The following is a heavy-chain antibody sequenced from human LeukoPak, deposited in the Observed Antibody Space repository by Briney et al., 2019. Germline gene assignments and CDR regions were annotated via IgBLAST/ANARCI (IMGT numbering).Heavy chain of an antibody. V-gene: IGHV4-61*02. D-gene: IGHD5-24*01. CDR1: GGSISSGSYY. CDR3: ARQGDGYKVPLFVY. J-gene: IGHJ4*02. CDR2: IYTSGST. Sequence: PSETLSLTCTVSGGSISSGSYYWSWIRQPAGKGLEWIGRIYTSGSTYYNPSLKSRVTISVDTSKNQFSLKLSSVTAADTAVYYCARQGDGYKVPLFVYWAQGTLVTVSS.